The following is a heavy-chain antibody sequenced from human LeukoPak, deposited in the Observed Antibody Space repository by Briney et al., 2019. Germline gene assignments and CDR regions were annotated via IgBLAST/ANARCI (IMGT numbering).Heavy chain of an antibody. Sequence: GGSLRLSCVASGFTFSRCAMGWVRQTPGKGLEWVAGISGSGSRTYYADAVKGRFNISRDNSKNTLYLQINSLRAEDTAVYYCVKDANYFDSGSYLIPFDSWGQGTLVTVSS. CDR1: GFTFSRCA. D-gene: IGHD3-22*01. CDR3: VKDANYFDSGSYLIPFDS. V-gene: IGHV3-23*01. CDR2: ISGSGSRT. J-gene: IGHJ4*02.